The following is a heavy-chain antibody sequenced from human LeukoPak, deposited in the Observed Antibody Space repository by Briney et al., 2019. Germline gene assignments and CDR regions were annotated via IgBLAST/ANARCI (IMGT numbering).Heavy chain of an antibody. D-gene: IGHD3-10*01. Sequence: SETLSLTCTVSGGSISSYYWSWIRQPAGKGLEWIGRIYTSGSTNYNSSLKSRVTMSVDTSKNQFSLKLSSVTAADTAVYYCAREDQLLWFRELLVYFDYWGQGTLVTVSS. V-gene: IGHV4-4*07. CDR2: IYTSGST. J-gene: IGHJ4*02. CDR3: AREDQLLWFRELLVYFDY. CDR1: GGSISSYY.